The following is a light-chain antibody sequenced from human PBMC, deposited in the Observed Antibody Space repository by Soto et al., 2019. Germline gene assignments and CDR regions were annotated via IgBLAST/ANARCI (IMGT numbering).Light chain of an antibody. V-gene: IGKV1-5*03. CDR3: QQYNSYSPA. J-gene: IGKJ1*01. Sequence: DIQMTQAPATLSGSRGDRFTITCRASQTISSWLAWYQQKPGKAPKLLIYKASTLKSGVPSRFSGSGSGTEFTLTISSLQPDDFATYYCQQYNSYSPAFGQGTKV. CDR2: KAS. CDR1: QTISSW.